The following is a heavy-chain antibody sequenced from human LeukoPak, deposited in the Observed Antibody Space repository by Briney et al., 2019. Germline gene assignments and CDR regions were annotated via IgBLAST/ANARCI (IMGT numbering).Heavy chain of an antibody. J-gene: IGHJ4*02. Sequence: PGGSLRLSCAASGFTFSSYAMHWVRQAPGKGLGWVAVISYDGSNKYYADFVKGRFTISRDNSNNTLYLQMNSLRAEDTAVYYCARDLPTYYDILTGYSLLYWGQGTLVTVSS. D-gene: IGHD3-9*01. CDR1: GFTFSSYA. V-gene: IGHV3-30-3*01. CDR2: ISYDGSNK. CDR3: ARDLPTYYDILTGYSLLY.